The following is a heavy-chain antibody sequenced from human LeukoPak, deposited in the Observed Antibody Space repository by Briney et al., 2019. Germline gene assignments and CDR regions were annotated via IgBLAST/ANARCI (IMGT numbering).Heavy chain of an antibody. Sequence: GSLRLSGAASGFTFSSYSMNWVGQAPGEGLEWVSSISSSGSFIYYADSVKGRFTISRDNARNSLVLQMNSLRAEDTAVYYCARDLRYCSSASCSENGAFDIWGQGTMVTVSS. J-gene: IGHJ3*02. V-gene: IGHV3-21*01. CDR3: ARDLRYCSSASCSENGAFDI. CDR2: ISSSGSFI. D-gene: IGHD2-2*01. CDR1: GFTFSSYS.